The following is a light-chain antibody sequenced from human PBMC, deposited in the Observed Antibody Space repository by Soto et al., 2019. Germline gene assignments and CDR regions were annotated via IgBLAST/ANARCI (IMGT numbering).Light chain of an antibody. V-gene: IGLV1-40*01. J-gene: IGLJ2*01. CDR1: SSNIGASYD. CDR3: QSYDSSLSGVV. CDR2: GNI. Sequence: QAVVTQPPSLSGAPGQRVTISCTGSSSNIGASYDVHWYQQVPGTAPKLLIYGNIIRPSGVPDRFSGSKSGTSASLAITGLQAEDEADYYCQSYDSSLSGVVFGGGTKLTVL.